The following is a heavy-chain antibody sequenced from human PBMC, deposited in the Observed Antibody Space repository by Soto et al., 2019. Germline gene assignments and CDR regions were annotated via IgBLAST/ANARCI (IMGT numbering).Heavy chain of an antibody. V-gene: IGHV3-30*18. CDR3: AKDADIVVVVAAPPPDC. D-gene: IGHD2-15*01. J-gene: IGHJ4*02. CDR2: ISYDGSNK. Sequence: GGSLRLSCAASGFTFSSYGMHWVRQAPGKGLEWVAVISYDGSNKYYADSVKGRFTISRDNSKNTLYLQMNSLRAEDTAVYYCAKDADIVVVVAAPPPDCWGQGTLVTVSS. CDR1: GFTFSSYG.